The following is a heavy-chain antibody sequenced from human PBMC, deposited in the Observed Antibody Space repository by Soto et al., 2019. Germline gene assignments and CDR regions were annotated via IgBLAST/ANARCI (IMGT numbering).Heavy chain of an antibody. CDR1: GFTFISYA. V-gene: IGHV3-30-3*01. CDR2: ISFDGSTA. J-gene: IGHJ6*02. Sequence: QVQLVESGGGVVQPGRSLRLSCAASGFTFISYAMHWVRQAPGKGLEWVAVISFDGSTAYYADAVKGRFTISRDNSKNTVDLQTNSLRSEETAVYYCARPRQGSGSYTHFDYGLDVWGQGTTVTVSS. D-gene: IGHD3-10*01. CDR3: ARPRQGSGSYTHFDYGLDV.